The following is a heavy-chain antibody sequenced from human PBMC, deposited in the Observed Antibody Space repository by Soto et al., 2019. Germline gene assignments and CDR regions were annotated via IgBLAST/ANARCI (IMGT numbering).Heavy chain of an antibody. Sequence: ASVKVSCKASGYTFTSYDINWVRQATGQGLEWMGWMNPNSGNTGHAQKFQGRVTMTRNTSISTAYMELSSLRSEDTAVYYCARSITIFGVVIEAFDYWGQGTQVTVSS. CDR1: GYTFTSYD. D-gene: IGHD3-3*01. CDR3: ARSITIFGVVIEAFDY. J-gene: IGHJ4*02. V-gene: IGHV1-8*01. CDR2: MNPNSGNT.